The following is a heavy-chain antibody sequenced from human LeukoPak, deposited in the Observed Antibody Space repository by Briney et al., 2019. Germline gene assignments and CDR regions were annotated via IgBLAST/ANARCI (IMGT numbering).Heavy chain of an antibody. CDR1: GFTVSSNY. CDR3: ARDPEGDDYDMDV. D-gene: IGHD3-16*01. J-gene: IGHJ6*02. CDR2: INQEGTEK. V-gene: IGHV3-7*04. Sequence: GGSLRLSCAASGFTVSSNYMSWVRQVPGKGLEWVANINQEGTEKNYVDSVKGRFTISRDDAKNSVYLQMNRLRDEDTAVYYCARDPEGDDYDMDVWGQGTTVTVSS.